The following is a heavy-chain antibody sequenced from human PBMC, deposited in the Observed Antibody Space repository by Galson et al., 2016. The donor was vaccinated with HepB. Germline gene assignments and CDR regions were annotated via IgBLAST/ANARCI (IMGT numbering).Heavy chain of an antibody. J-gene: IGHJ4*02. CDR2: INQDGSER. CDR3: ARDRCVGDTIGYYNIDY. CDR1: GFTFSDCW. V-gene: IGHV3-7*01. D-gene: IGHD3-9*01. Sequence: SLRLSCAASGFTFSDCWMAWVRQTPGKGLEWVVSINQDGSERSYVDSVKGRFTVSRDNARNPVYLQMNSLRAEDTAVYYCARDRCVGDTIGYYNIDYWGQGTLVTVAS.